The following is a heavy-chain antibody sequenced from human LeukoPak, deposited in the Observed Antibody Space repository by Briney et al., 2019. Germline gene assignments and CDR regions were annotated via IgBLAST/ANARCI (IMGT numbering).Heavy chain of an antibody. J-gene: IGHJ4*02. D-gene: IGHD5-12*01. CDR2: INGGSTHK. Sequence: GRSLRLSCLASGFTFSDYNFNWVRQAPGKGLEWVSSINGGSTHKFYGDSVKGRFIISRDNAKRSSYLEMNSLRAEDTAVYYCARDGTRAYTGYDFDFWGQGTLVSVSS. CDR3: ARDGTRAYTGYDFDF. V-gene: IGHV3-21*01. CDR1: GFTFSDYN.